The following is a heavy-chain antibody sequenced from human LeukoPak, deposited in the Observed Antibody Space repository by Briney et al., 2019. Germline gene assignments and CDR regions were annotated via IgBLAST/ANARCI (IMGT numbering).Heavy chain of an antibody. D-gene: IGHD3-22*01. J-gene: IGHJ4*02. V-gene: IGHV4-59*08. Sequence: PSETLSLTCTVPGDSISNYYWSWIRQPPGKGLDWIGNIYYSGRTNYNPSLKSRVTISVDTSKNQFSLKLSSVTAADTAVYCARQGVEYYYDSSGCDYWGQGTLVTVSS. CDR2: IYYSGRT. CDR1: GDSISNYY. CDR3: ARQGVEYYYDSSGCDY.